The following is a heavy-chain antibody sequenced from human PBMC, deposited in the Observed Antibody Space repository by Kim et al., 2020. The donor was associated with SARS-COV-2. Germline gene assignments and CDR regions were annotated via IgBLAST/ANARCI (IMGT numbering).Heavy chain of an antibody. CDR3: ARDRLPGGLTSAFDI. V-gene: IGHV3-11*01. J-gene: IGHJ3*02. D-gene: IGHD3-10*01. Sequence: DSVKGRFTISRDNAKNSLYLQMNSLRAEDTAVYYCARDRLPGGLTSAFDIWGQGTMVTVSS.